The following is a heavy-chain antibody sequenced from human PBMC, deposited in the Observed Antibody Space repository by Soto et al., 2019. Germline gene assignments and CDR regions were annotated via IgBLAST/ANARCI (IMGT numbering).Heavy chain of an antibody. CDR1: GYSFSSFW. V-gene: IGHV5-10-1*01. Sequence: HGESLKISCKVSGYSFSSFWITWVRQMPGKGLEWMGRIDPSGSYANYSPSFQGHVTFSADKSINTAYLQWSSLKASDTAMYYCGRVRVDKAEGWFDPWGQGTLVTVSS. CDR3: GRVRVDKAEGWFDP. CDR2: IDPSGSYA. J-gene: IGHJ5*02. D-gene: IGHD5-18*01.